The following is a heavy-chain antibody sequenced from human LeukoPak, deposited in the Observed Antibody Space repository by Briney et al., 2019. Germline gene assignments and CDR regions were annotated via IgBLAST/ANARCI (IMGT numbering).Heavy chain of an antibody. D-gene: IGHD2-15*01. J-gene: IGHJ4*02. CDR1: GGYISSYY. V-gene: IGHV4-59*08. Sequence: PSETLSLTSTVPGGYISSYYWSWIRQPPGKGLEWIGYIYYSGSTSYNPSLKSRVTISVDTSKNQFSLNLTSVTAADTAVYYCARHRRWDIGTYYFDYWGQGTLVTVSS. CDR3: ARHRRWDIGTYYFDY. CDR2: IYYSGST.